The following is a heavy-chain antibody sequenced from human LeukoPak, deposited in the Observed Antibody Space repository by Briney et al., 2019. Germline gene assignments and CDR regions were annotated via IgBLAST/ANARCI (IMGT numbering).Heavy chain of an antibody. CDR2: ISSSSSYI. J-gene: IGHJ3*02. D-gene: IGHD3-16*01. V-gene: IGHV3-21*01. Sequence: GGSLRLSCAASGFTFSSYSMNWVRQAPGKGLEWVSSISSSSSYIYYADSVKGRFTISRDNAKNSLYRQMNSLRAEDTAVYDCARDSHLYVFVWGSYDAFAIWGQGTMVTVCS. CDR1: GFTFSSYS. CDR3: ARDSHLYVFVWGSYDAFAI.